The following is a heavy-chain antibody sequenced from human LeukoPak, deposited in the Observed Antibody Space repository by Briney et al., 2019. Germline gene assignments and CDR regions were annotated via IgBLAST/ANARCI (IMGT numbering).Heavy chain of an antibody. Sequence: PGGSLRLSCAASGFTFSRYWMTWVRQPPGKGLEWIASIYYSGNTYSHPTIESRVTMSVDSSKNQFSLRLSSVTAADTAVYYCARDDTSSLYSFDPWGRGILVTVSS. CDR1: GFTFSRYW. CDR2: IYYSGNT. CDR3: ARDDTSSLYSFDP. J-gene: IGHJ5*02. V-gene: IGHV4-39*07. D-gene: IGHD2-21*01.